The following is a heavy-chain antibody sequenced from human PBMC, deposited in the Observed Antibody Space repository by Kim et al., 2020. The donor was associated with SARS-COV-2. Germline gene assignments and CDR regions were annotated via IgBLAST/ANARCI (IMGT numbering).Heavy chain of an antibody. CDR3: ARVTSGGYYDY. Sequence: GGSLRLSCAASGFTFRSYWMHWVRQAPGKGLVWVSRVNSDGSSTIYADSVKGRFTISRDNAQNTLYLQMNSLRADDTAVYYCARVTSGGYYDYWGQGTLVTVSS. CDR1: GFTFRSYW. CDR2: VNSDGSST. J-gene: IGHJ4*02. V-gene: IGHV3-74*01. D-gene: IGHD6-19*01.